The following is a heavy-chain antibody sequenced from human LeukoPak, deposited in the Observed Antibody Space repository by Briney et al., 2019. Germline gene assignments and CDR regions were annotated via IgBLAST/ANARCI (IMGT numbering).Heavy chain of an antibody. D-gene: IGHD3-10*01. CDR2: IRSKAYGGTT. Sequence: QPGRSLRLSCTASGFTFGDYAMSWVRQAPGKGLEWVGFIRSKAYGGTTEYAASVKGRFTISRDDSKSIAYLQMNSLKTEDTAVYYCTREREGVNGFDIWGQGTMVTVSS. J-gene: IGHJ3*02. V-gene: IGHV3-49*04. CDR3: TREREGVNGFDI. CDR1: GFTFGDYA.